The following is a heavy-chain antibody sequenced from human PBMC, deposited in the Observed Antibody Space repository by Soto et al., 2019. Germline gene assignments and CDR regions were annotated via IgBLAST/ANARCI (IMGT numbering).Heavy chain of an antibody. V-gene: IGHV3-21*01. J-gene: IGHJ4*02. CDR2: ISSSSSYI. CDR3: ARDQEGYFDY. CDR1: GLTFSSYS. Sequence: GGSLRLSCAASGLTFSSYSMNWVRQAPGKGLEWVSSISSSSSYIYYADSVKGRFTISRDNAKNSLYLQMNSLRAEDTAVYYCARDQEGYFDYWGQGTLVTVSS.